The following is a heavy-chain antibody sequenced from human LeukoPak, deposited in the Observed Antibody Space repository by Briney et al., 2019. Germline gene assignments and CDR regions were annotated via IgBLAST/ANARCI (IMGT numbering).Heavy chain of an antibody. CDR2: ISGSGGST. J-gene: IGHJ4*02. CDR3: ARDRALYDSRRGYYYTEDDY. V-gene: IGHV3-23*01. Sequence: PGGSLRLSCAASGFTFSSYAMSWVRQAPGKGLEWVSAISGSGGSTYYADSVKGRFTISRDNAKSSLYLQMNSLRGDDTAVYYCARDRALYDSRRGYYYTEDDYWGQGTLVTVSS. D-gene: IGHD3-22*01. CDR1: GFTFSSYA.